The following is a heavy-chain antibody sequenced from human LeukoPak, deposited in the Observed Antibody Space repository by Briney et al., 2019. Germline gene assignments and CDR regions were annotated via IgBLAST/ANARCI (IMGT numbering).Heavy chain of an antibody. V-gene: IGHV3-7*01. Sequence: QPGGSLRLSCVVSGFTFSSYWMSWVRQAPGKGLEWVANIKQDGSEKYYVDSVKGRFTISRDNAKNSLNLQMNSRRVEDTAVYYCARVLRGYTSDYFWGQGTLVTVSS. J-gene: IGHJ4*02. CDR3: ARVLRGYTSDYF. CDR1: GFTFSSYW. CDR2: IKQDGSEK. D-gene: IGHD5-18*01.